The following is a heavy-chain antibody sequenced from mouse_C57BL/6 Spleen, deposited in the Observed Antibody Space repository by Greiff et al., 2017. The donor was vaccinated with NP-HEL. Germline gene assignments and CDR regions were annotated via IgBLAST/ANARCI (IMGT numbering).Heavy chain of an antibody. CDR2: IYPGSGNT. CDR1: GYTFTDYC. CDR3: ARSDDVGYFDV. V-gene: IGHV1-76*01. Sequence: QVQLKESGAELVRPGASVKLSCKASGYTFTDYCINWVKQRPGQGLEWIARIYPGSGNTYYNEKFKGKATLTAEKSSSTAYMQLSSLTSEDSAVYFCARSDDVGYFDVWGTGTTVTVSS. J-gene: IGHJ1*03. D-gene: IGHD2-12*01.